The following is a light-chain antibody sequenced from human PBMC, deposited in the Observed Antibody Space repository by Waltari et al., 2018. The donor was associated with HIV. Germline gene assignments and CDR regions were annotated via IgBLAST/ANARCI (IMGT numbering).Light chain of an antibody. CDR2: TAS. Sequence: DIQMTQSPSSLSASVGDRVPITCRASQSITSYLNWYQQKPGKAPKLLIYTASNLQSGVPSRFSGSGSGTHFTLTVSSLQPEDFATYFCQQSYSFPPTFGLGTKLEI. V-gene: IGKV1-39*01. CDR3: QQSYSFPPT. CDR1: QSITSY. J-gene: IGKJ2*01.